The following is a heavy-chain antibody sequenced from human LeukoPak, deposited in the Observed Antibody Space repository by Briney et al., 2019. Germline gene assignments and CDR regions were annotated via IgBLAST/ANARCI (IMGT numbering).Heavy chain of an antibody. D-gene: IGHD1-26*01. Sequence: GGSLRLSCVASEFIFRNYAMTWVRQAPGKGLEWVSTIRHNGETTYFEDSVKGRFIISRDNTKKTLYLHMNSLRAEDTAVYFCAKDAGPSGEGATPADWGQGTLVTVSS. CDR2: IRHNGETT. J-gene: IGHJ4*02. CDR1: EFIFRNYA. V-gene: IGHV3-23*01. CDR3: AKDAGPSGEGATPAD.